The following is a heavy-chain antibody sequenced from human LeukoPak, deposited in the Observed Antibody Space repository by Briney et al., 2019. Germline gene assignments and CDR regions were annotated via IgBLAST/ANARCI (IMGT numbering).Heavy chain of an antibody. CDR2: ISYDGSNK. V-gene: IGHV3-30-3*01. D-gene: IGHD1-26*01. Sequence: GGSLRLSCAASGFTFSSYAMHWVRQAPGKGLEWVAVISYDGSNKYYADSVKGRFTISRDNSKNTLYLQMNSLRAEDTAVYYCAKGPRELSAFDIWGQGTMVTVSS. CDR1: GFTFSSYA. CDR3: AKGPRELSAFDI. J-gene: IGHJ3*02.